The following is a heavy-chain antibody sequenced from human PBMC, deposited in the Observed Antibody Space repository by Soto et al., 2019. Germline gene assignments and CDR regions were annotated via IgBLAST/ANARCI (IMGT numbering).Heavy chain of an antibody. CDR2: IYYSGST. D-gene: IGHD1-26*01. Sequence: TSETLSLTCTVSGGSISSGDYYWSWIRQPPGKGREWIGYIYYSGSTYYNPSLKSRITISVDTYKNQFSLKLSSVTAADTSVYYCARTIVGAADFDYWGQGTLVTVSS. CDR1: GGSISSGDYY. V-gene: IGHV4-30-4*01. CDR3: ARTIVGAADFDY. J-gene: IGHJ4*02.